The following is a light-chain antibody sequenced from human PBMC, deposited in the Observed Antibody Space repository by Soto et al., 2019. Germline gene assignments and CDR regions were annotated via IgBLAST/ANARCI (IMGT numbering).Light chain of an antibody. V-gene: IGKV3-11*01. CDR1: QNISNY. Sequence: ILLTASPDTRSLSPGLRATLSCMASQNISNYLIWYQQKPGQAPRLLIYDVSNRATGIPARFSGSGSGTDFTLTISSLEPEDFAVYYCQQRYNWPRTFGQGTKVAIK. CDR3: QQRYNWPRT. CDR2: DVS. J-gene: IGKJ1*01.